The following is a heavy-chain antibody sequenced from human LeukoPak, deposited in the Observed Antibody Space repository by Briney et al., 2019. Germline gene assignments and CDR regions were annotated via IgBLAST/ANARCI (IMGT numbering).Heavy chain of an antibody. CDR2: INHSGST. CDR1: GGSFSGYY. CDR3: ARIGYQLPPTQHYYYGMDV. D-gene: IGHD2-2*01. V-gene: IGHV4-34*01. J-gene: IGHJ6*02. Sequence: SETLSLTCAVYGGSFSGYYWSWIRQPPGKGLEWIGEINHSGSTNYNPSPKSRVTISVDTSKNQFSLKLSSVTAADTAVYYCARIGYQLPPTQHYYYGMDVWGQGTTVTVSS.